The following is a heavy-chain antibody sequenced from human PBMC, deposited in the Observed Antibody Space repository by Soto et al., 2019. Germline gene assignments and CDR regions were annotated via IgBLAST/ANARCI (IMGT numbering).Heavy chain of an antibody. J-gene: IGHJ4*02. D-gene: IGHD6-13*01. CDR1: GGSTSSSNYY. CDR2: IYYSGDT. V-gene: IGHV4-39*01. Sequence: SETLSLTCTASGGSTSSSNYYWAWVRQPPGKGLEWIANIYYSGDTYSHPSLRSRLTVSEDTSKNQFSLKLTSLTAADTAMYYCASLQVPGNFDYWGQGTLVTVSS. CDR3: ASLQVPGNFDY.